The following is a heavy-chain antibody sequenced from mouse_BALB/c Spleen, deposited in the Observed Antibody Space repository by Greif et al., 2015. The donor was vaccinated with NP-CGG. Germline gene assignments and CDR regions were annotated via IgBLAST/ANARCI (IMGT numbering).Heavy chain of an antibody. CDR1: GYTFTNYW. CDR3: ARKGGYYGNFTFAY. V-gene: IGHV1-63*02. Sequence: VQLQQSGAELVRPGTSVKISCKASGYTFTNYWLGWVKQRPGHGLEWIGDIYPGGGYTNYNEKFKGKATLTADTSSSTAYMQLSSLTSEDSAVYFCARKGGYYGNFTFAYWGQGTLVTVSA. D-gene: IGHD2-1*01. J-gene: IGHJ3*01. CDR2: IYPGGGYT.